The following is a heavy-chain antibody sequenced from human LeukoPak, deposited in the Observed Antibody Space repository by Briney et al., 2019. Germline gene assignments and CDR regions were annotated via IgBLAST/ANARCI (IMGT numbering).Heavy chain of an antibody. CDR3: ARFRSIAGFDY. V-gene: IGHV6-1*01. CDR2: TYYRSKWYN. CDR1: RDIVSRNSGA. J-gene: IGHJ4*02. D-gene: IGHD2-21*01. Sequence: SQTLSLTCAISRDIVSRNSGAWIWIRQSPSRGLEWLGRTYYRSKWYNDYAVSVKSRITINPDTSKNQFSLHLNSVTPEDTAVYYCARFRSIAGFDYWGQGTLVTVSS.